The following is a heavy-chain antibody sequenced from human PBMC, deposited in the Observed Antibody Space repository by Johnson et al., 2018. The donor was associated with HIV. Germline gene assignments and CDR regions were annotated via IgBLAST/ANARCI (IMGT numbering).Heavy chain of an antibody. Sequence: QVQLVESGGGVVQPGGSLRLSCAASGFNFNDNYMAWIRQAPGKGLAWVSYISSSGGTTHNADSVKGRFPIPRNNAKNSLYLQMNSLRAEDTAVYYCARDLRWGSSWTNDAFDIWGQGTMVTVSS. CDR1: GFNFNDNY. CDR3: ARDLRWGSSWTNDAFDI. D-gene: IGHD6-13*01. CDR2: ISSSGGTT. V-gene: IGHV3-11*04. J-gene: IGHJ3*02.